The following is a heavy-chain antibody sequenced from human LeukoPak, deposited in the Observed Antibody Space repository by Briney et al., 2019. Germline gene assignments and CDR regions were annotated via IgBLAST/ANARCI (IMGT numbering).Heavy chain of an antibody. J-gene: IGHJ4*02. Sequence: GGSLRLSCAASGFTFSSYAMHWVRQAPGKGLEWVTVISYDGSNEYYADSVKGRITISRDNSKDTLYLQMNSLRAEDTAVYYCAKDREGTIADYFDYWGQGTLVTVSS. D-gene: IGHD1-7*01. CDR2: ISYDGSNE. CDR1: GFTFSSYA. CDR3: AKDREGTIADYFDY. V-gene: IGHV3-30-3*01.